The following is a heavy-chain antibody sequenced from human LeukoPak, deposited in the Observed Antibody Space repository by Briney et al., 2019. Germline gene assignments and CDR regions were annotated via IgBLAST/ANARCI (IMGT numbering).Heavy chain of an antibody. CDR2: IIPIFGTA. CDR3: TAGAGYCGHTSCPGVI. CDR1: GGTFSSYA. D-gene: IGHD2-2*01. Sequence: ASVKVSCKASGGTFSSYAISWVRQAPGQGLEWMGGIIPIFGTANYAQKFQGRVTITADESTSTAYMELSSLRSEDTAVYYCTAGAGYCGHTSCPGVIWGQGTLVTVPS. V-gene: IGHV1-69*13. J-gene: IGHJ4*02.